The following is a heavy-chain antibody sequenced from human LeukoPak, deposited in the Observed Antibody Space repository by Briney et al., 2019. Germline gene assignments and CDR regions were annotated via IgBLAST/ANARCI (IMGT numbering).Heavy chain of an antibody. Sequence: PGGSLRLSCAASGFTFSDHYMDWVRQAPGKGLEWVGRTRNKANSYTTEYAASVKGRSTISRDDSKNSLYLQMNSLKTEDTAVYYCARYDFWSGAGYWGQGTLVTVSS. V-gene: IGHV3-72*01. CDR3: ARYDFWSGAGY. CDR2: TRNKANSYTT. D-gene: IGHD3-3*01. CDR1: GFTFSDHY. J-gene: IGHJ4*02.